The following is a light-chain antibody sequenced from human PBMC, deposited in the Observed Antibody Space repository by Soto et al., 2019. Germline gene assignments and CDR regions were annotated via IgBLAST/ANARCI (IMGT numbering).Light chain of an antibody. Sequence: QSVVTQPPSASGTPGQRVTISCSGGSSNIESNYVYWYQQLPGTAPKLLIYRNDQRPSGVPGRFSGSKSGTSASLAISGLRSEDVSDYSSAAWDDRLSGTVFGGRT. V-gene: IGLV1-47*01. CDR1: SSNIESNY. J-gene: IGLJ2*01. CDR2: RND. CDR3: AAWDDRLSGTV.